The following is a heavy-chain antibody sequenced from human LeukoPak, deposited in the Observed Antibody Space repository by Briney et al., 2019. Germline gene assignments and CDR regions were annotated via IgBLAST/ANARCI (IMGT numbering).Heavy chain of an antibody. Sequence: GGSPRLFCSASAFTSCSYGTLSVRQDPGKGVEGGAGIWYGGSNKYYADSVKGRFTIFRVYSKNTLYLQMNSQRAEDTAVYYCARDGSSGWYTGRGNDYWGQGTLVTVSS. D-gene: IGHD6-19*01. CDR2: IWYGGSNK. CDR3: ARDGSSGWYTGRGNDY. CDR1: AFTSCSYG. J-gene: IGHJ4*02. V-gene: IGHV3-33*01.